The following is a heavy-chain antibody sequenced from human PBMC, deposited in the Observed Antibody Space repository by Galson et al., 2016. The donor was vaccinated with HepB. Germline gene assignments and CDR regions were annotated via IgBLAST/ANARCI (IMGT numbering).Heavy chain of an antibody. CDR2: ISGYTDNT. V-gene: IGHV1-18*01. CDR1: GYAFSSYG. J-gene: IGHJ2*01. CDR3: AREDLGYWYFDL. D-gene: IGHD7-27*01. Sequence: SVKVSCKASGYAFSSYGISWVRQAPGQGLEWMGWISGYTDNTNYAQKLQDRVAMTKDTSTSTAYMELRSLRSDDTAVYYCAREDLGYWYFDLWGRGTLVTGSS.